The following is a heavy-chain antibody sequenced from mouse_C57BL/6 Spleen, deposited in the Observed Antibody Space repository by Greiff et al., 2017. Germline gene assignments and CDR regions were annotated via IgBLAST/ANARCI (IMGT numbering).Heavy chain of an antibody. CDR3: ARSEVYYYGSSPDY. V-gene: IGHV1-26*01. J-gene: IGHJ2*01. CDR1: GYTFTDYY. Sequence: VQLQQSGPELVKPGASVKISCKASGYTFTDYYMNWVKQSHGKSLEWIGDINPNNGGTSYNQKFKGKATLTVDKSSSTAYMELRSLTSEDSAVYYCARSEVYYYGSSPDYWGQGTTLTVSS. D-gene: IGHD1-1*01. CDR2: INPNNGGT.